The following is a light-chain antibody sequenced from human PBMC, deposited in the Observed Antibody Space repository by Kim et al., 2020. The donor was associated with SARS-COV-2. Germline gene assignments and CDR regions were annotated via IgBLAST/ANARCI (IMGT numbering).Light chain of an antibody. J-gene: IGLJ2*01. Sequence: VALRQTIRITCQGDSLRSYYTTWYQQKPGQAPIVVVYGKNNRPSGIPDRFSGSSSGNTASLTITGTQAGDEADFYCNSRDNNDNVLFGGGTQLTVL. CDR3: NSRDNNDNVL. CDR2: GKN. CDR1: SLRSYY. V-gene: IGLV3-19*01.